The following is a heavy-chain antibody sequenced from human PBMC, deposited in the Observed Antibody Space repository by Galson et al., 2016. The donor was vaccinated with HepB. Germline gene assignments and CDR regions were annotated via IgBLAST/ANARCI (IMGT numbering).Heavy chain of an antibody. Sequence: SVKVSCKASGGTFSSYALTWVRQAPGQSLVYMGGIIPVFRTANYAQNFQNRVTITADESTSTAYMELSSLSSEDTAVYFCATSNRWEVRGNIPLYNFDFWGQGTLVSVSS. CDR2: IIPVFRTA. V-gene: IGHV1-69*13. CDR3: ATSNRWEVRGNIPLYNFDF. J-gene: IGHJ4*02. D-gene: IGHD3-10*01. CDR1: GGTFSSYA.